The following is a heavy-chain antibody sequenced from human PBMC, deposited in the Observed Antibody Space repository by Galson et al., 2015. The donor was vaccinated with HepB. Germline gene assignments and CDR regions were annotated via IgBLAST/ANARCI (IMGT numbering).Heavy chain of an antibody. J-gene: IGHJ3*02. D-gene: IGHD6-19*01. CDR2: ISWNSGNI. Sequence: SLRLSCAASGFTLDDYAMHWVRQAPGKGLEWVSGISWNSGNIGYADSVKGRFTISRDNAKNSLYLQMNSLRAEDTALYYCAKDNRAGWSEGVGFHIWGQGTMVTVSS. CDR3: AKDNRAGWSEGVGFHI. V-gene: IGHV3-9*01. CDR1: GFTLDDYA.